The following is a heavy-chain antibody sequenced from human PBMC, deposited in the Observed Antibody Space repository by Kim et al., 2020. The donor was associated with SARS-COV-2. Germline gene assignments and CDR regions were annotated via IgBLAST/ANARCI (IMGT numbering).Heavy chain of an antibody. CDR3: ARDYEYPPYYYGMDV. CDR2: ISSSSSTI. V-gene: IGHV3-48*02. Sequence: GGSLRLSCAASGFTFSSYSMNWVRQAPGKGLEWVSYISSSSSTIYYADSVKGRFTISRDNAKNSLYLQMNSLRDEDTAVYYCARDYEYPPYYYGMDVWGQGTTVTVSS. J-gene: IGHJ6*02. CDR1: GFTFSSYS. D-gene: IGHD5-12*01.